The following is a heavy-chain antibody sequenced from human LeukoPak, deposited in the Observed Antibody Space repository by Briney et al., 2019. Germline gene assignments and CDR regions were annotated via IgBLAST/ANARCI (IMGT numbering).Heavy chain of an antibody. CDR3: ARHGSITIYANYYYYYMDV. CDR1: GGTFSSYA. Sequence: SVKVSCKASGGTFSSYAISWVRQAPGQGLEWMGGIIPIFGTANYAQKFQGRVTITTDESTSTAYMELSSLRSEDTAVYYCARHGSITIYANYYYYYMDVWGKGTTVTVSS. CDR2: IIPIFGTA. J-gene: IGHJ6*03. D-gene: IGHD3-3*01. V-gene: IGHV1-69*05.